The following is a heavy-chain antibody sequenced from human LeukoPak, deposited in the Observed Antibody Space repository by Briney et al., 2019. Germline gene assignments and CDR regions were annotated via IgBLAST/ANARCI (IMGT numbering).Heavy chain of an antibody. CDR1: GFTFSSYE. CDR3: AREDTAMVFGY. Sequence: GGSLRLSCAASGFTFSSYEMNWVRQAPGKGLEWVSYISSSGSTIYHADSVKGRFTISRDNAKNSLYLQMNSLRAEDTAVYYCAREDTAMVFGYWGQGTLVTVSS. D-gene: IGHD5-18*01. J-gene: IGHJ4*02. CDR2: ISSSGSTI. V-gene: IGHV3-48*03.